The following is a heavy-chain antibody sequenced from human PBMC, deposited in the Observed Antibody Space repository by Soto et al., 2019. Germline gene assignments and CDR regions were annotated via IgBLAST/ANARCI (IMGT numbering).Heavy chain of an antibody. D-gene: IGHD6-13*01. CDR2: ISYDGSNK. CDR3: ARARYSSSRKFLETDY. J-gene: IGHJ4*02. CDR1: GFTFSIYA. V-gene: IGHV3-30-3*01. Sequence: GGSLKLCCAACGFTFSIYAMHWVRQAPGKGLEWVAVISYDGSNKYYADSVKGRFTISRDNSKNTLYLQMNSLRAEDTAVYYCARARYSSSRKFLETDYWGQGTLVTVSS.